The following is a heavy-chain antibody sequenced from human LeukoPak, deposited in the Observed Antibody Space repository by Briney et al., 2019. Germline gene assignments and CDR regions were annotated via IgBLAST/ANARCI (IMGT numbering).Heavy chain of an antibody. CDR3: ARGHYYFDY. Sequence: GGSLRLSCAASGVTVNNNYMTWVRQAPGEGLECVSVTYSGGSTYYADSVKGRFTISRDNSKNTLYLQMNSLRAEDTAVYYCARGHYYFDYWGQGTLVTVSS. CDR1: GVTVNNNY. V-gene: IGHV3-66*01. CDR2: TYSGGST. J-gene: IGHJ4*02.